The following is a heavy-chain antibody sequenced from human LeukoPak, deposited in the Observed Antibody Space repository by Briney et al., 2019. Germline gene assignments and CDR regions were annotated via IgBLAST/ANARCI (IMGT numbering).Heavy chain of an antibody. CDR1: GFTIIDYN. J-gene: IGHJ4*02. CDR2: ISTSGSYI. CDR3: AKDIVVVPAAIGDGLDY. D-gene: IGHD2-2*02. V-gene: IGHV3-21*04. Sequence: GGSLRLSCAASGFTIIDYNMNWVRQAPGKGLEWVSSISTSGSYIYYADSVKGRFTISRDNAKKSLYLQMNSLRAEDTAVYYCAKDIVVVPAAIGDGLDYWGQGTLVTVSS.